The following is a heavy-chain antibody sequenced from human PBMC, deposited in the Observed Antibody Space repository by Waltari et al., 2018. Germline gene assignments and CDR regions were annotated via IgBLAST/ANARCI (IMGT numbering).Heavy chain of an antibody. D-gene: IGHD3-10*01. J-gene: IGHJ4*01. Sequence: QVQLQESGPGLVKPSETLSLTCTVSDGSMTGHYWSWIRQPPGKGLEWIGYIYYSGTTNYNPSLKSRFTISVDTSKTQFSLKLNSVTAADTALYYCARTSRAIDYYFDYWGQGTLVTVSS. V-gene: IGHV4-59*11. CDR2: IYYSGTT. CDR1: DGSMTGHY. CDR3: ARTSRAIDYYFDY.